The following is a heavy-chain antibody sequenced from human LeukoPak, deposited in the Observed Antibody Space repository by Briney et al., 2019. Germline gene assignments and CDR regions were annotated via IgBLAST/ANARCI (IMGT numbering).Heavy chain of an antibody. D-gene: IGHD2-8*02. J-gene: IGHJ4*02. V-gene: IGHV3-48*01. CDR3: ARAGYCSGSSCSEDFDY. Sequence: GGSLRLSCAASGFTFRTYAMNWVRQAPGKGLEWVSFISSSSRTIFYADSVKGRFTISRDNAKNSLYLQMNSLRAEDTALYYCARAGYCSGSSCSEDFDYWGQGTLVTVSS. CDR1: GFTFRTYA. CDR2: ISSSSRTI.